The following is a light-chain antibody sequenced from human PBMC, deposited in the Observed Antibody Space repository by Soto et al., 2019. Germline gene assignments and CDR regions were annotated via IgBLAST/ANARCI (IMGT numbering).Light chain of an antibody. Sequence: AIQMTQSPSSLSASVGDRVTITCRASQGIRSELGWYQQKPGKAPNLLIYTASTLQSGVPSRFSGSGSATDFTLTISSLQPEDFATYYCIQDYNYPLTFGGGTRVEIK. V-gene: IGKV1-6*01. CDR2: TAS. CDR1: QGIRSE. J-gene: IGKJ4*01. CDR3: IQDYNYPLT.